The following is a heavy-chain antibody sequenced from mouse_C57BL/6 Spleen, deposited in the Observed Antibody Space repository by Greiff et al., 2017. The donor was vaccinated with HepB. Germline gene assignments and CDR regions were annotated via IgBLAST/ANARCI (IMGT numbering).Heavy chain of an antibody. CDR1: GYTFTSYW. Sequence: QVQLKQPGAELVRPGSSVKLSCKASGYTFTSYWMDWVKQRPGQGLEWIGNIYPSDSETHYNQKFKDKATLTVDKSSSTAYMQLSSLTSEDSAVYYCARADYEGLFAYWGQGTLVTVSA. V-gene: IGHV1-61*01. CDR3: ARADYEGLFAY. D-gene: IGHD2-4*01. J-gene: IGHJ3*01. CDR2: IYPSDSET.